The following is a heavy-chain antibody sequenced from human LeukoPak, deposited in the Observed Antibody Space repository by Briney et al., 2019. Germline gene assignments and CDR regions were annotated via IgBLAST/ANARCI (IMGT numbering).Heavy chain of an antibody. CDR3: ARTGDYLSDYYYYGMDV. CDR1: GYTFTICG. J-gene: IGHJ6*02. D-gene: IGHD4-17*01. CDR2: ISAYNGNT. V-gene: IGHV1-18*01. Sequence: ASVKVCCTASGYTFTICGISWVRQAPGQGIEWMGWISAYNGNTNYEQKLQGRVTMTPDTSTSTAYMELRSLRSDDTAVYYCARTGDYLSDYYYYGMDVWGQGTTVTVSS.